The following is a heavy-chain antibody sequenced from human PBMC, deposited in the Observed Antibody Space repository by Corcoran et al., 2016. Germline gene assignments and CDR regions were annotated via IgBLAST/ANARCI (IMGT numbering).Heavy chain of an antibody. CDR3: ARHSFGGVAATAQHKRYYYYGMDV. CDR1: GGTFSSYA. V-gene: IGHV1-69*01. Sequence: QVQLVQSGAEVKKPGSSVKVSCKASGGTFSSYAINWVRQAPGQGLEWMGGIIPIFGTANYAQKFQGRVTITADEPTNTAYMELSSLRSEDTAMYYCARHSFGGVAATAQHKRYYYYGMDVWGQGTTVTVSS. J-gene: IGHJ6*02. CDR2: IIPIFGTA. D-gene: IGHD2-15*01.